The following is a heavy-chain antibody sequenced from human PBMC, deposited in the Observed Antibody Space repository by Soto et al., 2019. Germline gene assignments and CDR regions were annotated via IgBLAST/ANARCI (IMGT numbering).Heavy chain of an antibody. CDR3: ASSLVPAAIFWAYDAFDI. V-gene: IGHV1-8*01. J-gene: IGHJ3*02. CDR2: MNPNSGNT. D-gene: IGHD2-2*02. CDR1: GYTFTSYD. Sequence: ASVKVSCKASGYTFTSYDINWARQATGQGLERMGWMNPNSGNTGYAQKFQGRVTMTRNTSISTAYMELSSLRSEDTAVYYCASSLVPAAIFWAYDAFDIWGQGTMVTVSS.